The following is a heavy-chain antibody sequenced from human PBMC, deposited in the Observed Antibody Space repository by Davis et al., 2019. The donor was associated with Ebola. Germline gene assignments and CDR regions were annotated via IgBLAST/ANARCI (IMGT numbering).Heavy chain of an antibody. CDR1: GFTFSSYW. CDR2: IRSDGSST. J-gene: IGHJ4*02. Sequence: GESLKISCAASGFTFSSYWMHWVRQAPGKGLVWVSRIRSDGSSTSYADSVEGRFTISRDNAKNTLFLQMNSLRAEDTAVYYCATDRNWDFDYWGQGTLVTVSS. CDR3: ATDRNWDFDY. D-gene: IGHD7-27*01. V-gene: IGHV3-74*01.